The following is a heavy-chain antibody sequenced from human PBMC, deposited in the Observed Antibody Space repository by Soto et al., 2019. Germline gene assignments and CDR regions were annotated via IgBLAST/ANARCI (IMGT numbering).Heavy chain of an antibody. V-gene: IGHV3-48*01. CDR3: ARDLHYAFDY. CDR1: GFSFSSYS. Sequence: EVQLVESGGGLVQPGGFLRLSCAASGFSFSSYSMNWVRQAPGKGLEWISYISSSSTTIFYADSVTGRFTVSRDTAKNSLYLQMSSLRAEDTAVYYCARDLHYAFDYWGQGTLVTVSS. D-gene: IGHD4-17*01. J-gene: IGHJ4*02. CDR2: ISSSSTTI.